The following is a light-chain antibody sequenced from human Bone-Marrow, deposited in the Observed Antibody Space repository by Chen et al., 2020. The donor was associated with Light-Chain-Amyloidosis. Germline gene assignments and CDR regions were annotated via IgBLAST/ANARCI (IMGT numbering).Light chain of an antibody. CDR1: QSINKN. CDR2: SIS. V-gene: IGKV3D-15*01. Sequence: EIVMTQSPVTLSVSPGERVTLSCRASQSINKNYLAWYQQKPGQPPSLLIYSISNRAAGIPDRFSGSGYGTEFTLTISSLQSEDSAIYYCQQHSQWPITFGQGTRLDIK. CDR3: QQHSQWPIT. J-gene: IGKJ5*01.